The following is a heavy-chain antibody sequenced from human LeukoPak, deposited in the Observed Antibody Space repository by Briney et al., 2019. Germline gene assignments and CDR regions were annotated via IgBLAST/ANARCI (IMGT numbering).Heavy chain of an antibody. CDR3: AREEGGAGLYGFDI. J-gene: IGHJ3*02. Sequence: GGSLRLSCAASEFTFSSYSMNWVRQAPGKGLEWVSSISSSSDYIYYADSLKGRFTISRDNAKNSLYLQMNSLRAEDTAVYYCAREEGGAGLYGFDIWGQGTMVTVSS. D-gene: IGHD1-26*01. V-gene: IGHV3-21*01. CDR1: EFTFSSYS. CDR2: ISSSSDYI.